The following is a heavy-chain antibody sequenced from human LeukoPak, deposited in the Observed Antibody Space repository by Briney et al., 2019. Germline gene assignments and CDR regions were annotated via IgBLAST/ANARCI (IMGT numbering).Heavy chain of an antibody. V-gene: IGHV4-59*01. CDR1: GGSISRYY. CDR2: IYYSGST. J-gene: IGHJ6*02. CDR3: ARDRYPSMDV. Sequence: PSGTLSLTCTVSGGSISRYYWSWIWQRPGKRLEWVGYIYYSGSTNYNPPPKSRVTISVDTSTNQFSLKLSSVTAADTAVYYCARDRYPSMDVWGQGTTVTVSS. D-gene: IGHD2-2*02.